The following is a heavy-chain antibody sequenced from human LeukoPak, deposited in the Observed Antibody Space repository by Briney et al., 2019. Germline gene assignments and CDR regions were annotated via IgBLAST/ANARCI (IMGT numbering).Heavy chain of an antibody. CDR2: IKQDGSET. CDR1: GFTISTYT. V-gene: IGHV3-7*04. D-gene: IGHD6-19*01. Sequence: GSLRLSCAASGFTISTYTMNWVRRAPGKGLEWVANIKQDGSETYYVDAVKGRFTISRDNARNSLSLQMNSLRDEDTAVYFCAGGTGWLIDHWGQGTLVAVSS. CDR3: AGGTGWLIDH. J-gene: IGHJ4*02.